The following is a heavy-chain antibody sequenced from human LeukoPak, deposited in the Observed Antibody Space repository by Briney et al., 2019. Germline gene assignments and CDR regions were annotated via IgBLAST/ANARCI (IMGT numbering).Heavy chain of an antibody. Sequence: SETLSLTCTVPGGSINSNNYFWGWFRQPPGKGLEWIGSISYSGSTYYNPSVQSRVTISEDTSRNQFFLKLTSLTAADTAVFYCARRSSSSGYYYSMDVWGKGTTVTVSS. CDR3: ARRSSSSGYYYSMDV. V-gene: IGHV4-39*01. J-gene: IGHJ6*03. CDR1: GGSINSNNYF. CDR2: ISYSGST. D-gene: IGHD6-6*01.